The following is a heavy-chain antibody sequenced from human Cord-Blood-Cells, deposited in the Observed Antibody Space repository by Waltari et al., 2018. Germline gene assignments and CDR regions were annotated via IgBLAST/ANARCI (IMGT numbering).Heavy chain of an antibody. D-gene: IGHD6-19*01. Sequence: QVQLQESGPGLVKPSETLSLTCTVSGGSVSSGSYYWSWIRQPPGKGLEWIGYIYYSGSTNYNPSLKSRVTISVDTSKNQFSLKLSSVTAADTAVYYCARSGSGWYLDYWGQGTLVTVSS. V-gene: IGHV4-61*01. CDR2: IYYSGST. J-gene: IGHJ4*02. CDR1: GGSVSSGSYY. CDR3: ARSGSGWYLDY.